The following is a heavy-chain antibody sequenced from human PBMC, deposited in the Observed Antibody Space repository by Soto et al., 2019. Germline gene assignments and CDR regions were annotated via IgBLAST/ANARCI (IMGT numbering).Heavy chain of an antibody. CDR3: ARETDASNGGSFDL. Sequence: PGGSLRLSCAASGFTFSSYAMHWVRQAPGKGLEWVAVISYDGSNKYYADSVKGRFTISRDNSKNTLYLQMDSLRAEDTAVYYCARETDASNGGSFDLWGQGTLVTV. V-gene: IGHV3-30-3*01. CDR1: GFTFSSYA. CDR2: ISYDGSNK. J-gene: IGHJ3*01. D-gene: IGHD2-8*01.